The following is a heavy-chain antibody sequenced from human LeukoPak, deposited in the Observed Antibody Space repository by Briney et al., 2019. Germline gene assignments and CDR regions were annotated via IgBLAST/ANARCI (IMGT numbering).Heavy chain of an antibody. CDR1: GFTFTNFV. J-gene: IGHJ4*02. V-gene: IGHV3-30-3*01. CDR3: ASGYGDYVGSGAY. D-gene: IGHD4-17*01. CDR2: ISYDGSNK. Sequence: GGSLRLSCAASGFTFTNFVMHWVRQAPGKGLEWVAVISYDGSNKFYADSVKGRFTISRDNSKNTLYLQMNSLRGEDTAVYYCASGYGDYVGSGAYWGQGTLVTVSS.